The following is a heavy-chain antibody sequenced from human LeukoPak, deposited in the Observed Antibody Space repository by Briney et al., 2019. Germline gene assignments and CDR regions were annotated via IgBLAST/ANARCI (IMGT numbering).Heavy chain of an antibody. CDR2: IYSGGST. Sequence: PGGSLRLSCAASGFTVSSDYMSWVRQASGKGLEWVSVIYSGGSTYYADSVKGRFTISRDKSKNTVYLQMNSLRFEDTAMYYCARNWFDPWGQGTLVTVSS. CDR3: ARNWFDP. J-gene: IGHJ5*02. CDR1: GFTVSSDY. V-gene: IGHV3-53*05.